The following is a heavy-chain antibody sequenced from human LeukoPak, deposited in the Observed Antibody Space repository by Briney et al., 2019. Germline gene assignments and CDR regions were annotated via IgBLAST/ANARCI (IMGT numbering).Heavy chain of an antibody. Sequence: SETLSLSCTVSGGSISSGGYYWSWIRQHPGKGLEWIGYIYYSGSTYYNPSLQSRVTISVDTSKNQFSLKLSSVTAADTAVYYCARSTYYYDSSGYPFDYWGQGTLVSVSS. J-gene: IGHJ4*02. CDR1: GGSISSGGYY. D-gene: IGHD3-22*01. CDR2: IYYSGST. V-gene: IGHV4-31*03. CDR3: ARSTYYYDSSGYPFDY.